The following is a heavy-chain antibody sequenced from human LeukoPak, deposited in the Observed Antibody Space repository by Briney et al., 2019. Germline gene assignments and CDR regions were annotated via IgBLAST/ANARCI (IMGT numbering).Heavy chain of an antibody. CDR2: ISGSGGST. V-gene: IGHV3-23*01. Sequence: GWSLRLSCAASGFTFSSYAMSWVRQAPGKGLEWVSTISGSGGSTYYAGSVKGRFTISRDNSKDTLYLQMTSLRAEDSAVYYCASGRSLYNWFDPWGQGTLVTVSS. D-gene: IGHD5-12*01. CDR3: ASGRSLYNWFDP. J-gene: IGHJ5*02. CDR1: GFTFSSYA.